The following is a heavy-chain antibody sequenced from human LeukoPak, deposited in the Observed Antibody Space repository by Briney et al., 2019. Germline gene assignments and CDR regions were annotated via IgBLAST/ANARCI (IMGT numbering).Heavy chain of an antibody. V-gene: IGHV3-48*01. CDR2: ISSSSSTI. J-gene: IGHJ4*02. D-gene: IGHD2-2*01. CDR1: GFTFSSYS. CDR3: ARGRDCSSTSCFNTGVGLLGY. Sequence: GGSLRLSCAASGFTFSSYSMNWVRQAPGKGLEWVSYISSSSSTIYYADSVKGRFTISRDNAKNSLYLQMNSLRAEDTAVYYCARGRDCSSTSCFNTGVGLLGYWGQGTLVTVSS.